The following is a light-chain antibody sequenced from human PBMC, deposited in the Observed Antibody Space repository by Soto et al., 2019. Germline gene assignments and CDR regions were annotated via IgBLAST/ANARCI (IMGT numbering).Light chain of an antibody. V-gene: IGKV1-39*01. CDR2: AAS. CDR1: QSSSNY. CDR3: QQSYTTPYT. J-gene: IGKJ2*01. Sequence: DIPMTQSPSSLSASVGDRVTITCRASQSSSNYLNWYQQKSGTAPKLLIYAASSLQSGVPSRFTGSGSGTDFTLTISSLQPEDFATYYCQQSYTTPYTFGQGTKLEIK.